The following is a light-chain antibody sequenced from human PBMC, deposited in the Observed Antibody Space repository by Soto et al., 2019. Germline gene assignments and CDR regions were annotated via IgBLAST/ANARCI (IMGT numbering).Light chain of an antibody. V-gene: IGLV1-51*01. CDR3: GTFDISLYAVV. J-gene: IGLJ2*01. CDR1: NSNIGKNL. Sequence: QSVLTQPPSVSAAPGQKVTISCSGSNSNIGKNLVSWYQQLPGTAPKLLIYDNNKRLPGIPDRFSGSRFGTSGTLDIAGLQTGDEADYFCGTFDISLYAVVFGGGTKLTVL. CDR2: DNN.